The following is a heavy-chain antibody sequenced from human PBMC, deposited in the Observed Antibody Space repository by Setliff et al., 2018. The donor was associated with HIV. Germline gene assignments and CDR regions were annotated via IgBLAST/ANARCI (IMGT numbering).Heavy chain of an antibody. V-gene: IGHV1-18*04. D-gene: IGHD3-10*01. Sequence: ASVKVSCKASGYTFTTYGVNWVRQAPGQGLEWMGWINSYNGNTKLAQKFQGRVTMTADTSTTTAFMGLRSLKADDTGIYYCSRSGVPPYYYYGMDVWGQGTTVTVSS. CDR3: SRSGVPPYYYYGMDV. CDR2: INSYNGNT. CDR1: GYTFTTYG. J-gene: IGHJ6*02.